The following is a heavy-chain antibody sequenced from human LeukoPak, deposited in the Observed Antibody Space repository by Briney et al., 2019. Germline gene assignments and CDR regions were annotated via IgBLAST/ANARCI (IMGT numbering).Heavy chain of an antibody. Sequence: GGSLRLSCAASGFTFSNYGMHWVRQAPGKGLEWVAFIRYDGRNKYYSDSVKGRFTISRDNSKNTLYLQMDSLKTEDTAVYYCTGNYYGSGSYADFDYWGQGTLVTVSS. D-gene: IGHD3-10*01. CDR2: IRYDGRNK. CDR1: GFTFSNYG. V-gene: IGHV3-30*02. J-gene: IGHJ4*02. CDR3: TGNYYGSGSYADFDY.